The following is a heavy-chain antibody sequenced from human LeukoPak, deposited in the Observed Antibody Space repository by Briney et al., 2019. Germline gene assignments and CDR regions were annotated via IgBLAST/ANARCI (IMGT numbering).Heavy chain of an antibody. CDR3: ARGRGTSGSNRDFYYYYFMDV. Sequence: GASVKVSCKASGYIFTDYAIHWLRQAPGQRPEWMGWMNGGNGNTKYSQKLQGRITLIRDTSAATAYMELSSLRHDDLAVDYCARGRGTSGSNRDFYYYYFMDVWGKGTTVTVSS. CDR2: MNGGNGNT. CDR1: GYIFTDYA. J-gene: IGHJ6*03. D-gene: IGHD2-15*01. V-gene: IGHV1-3*01.